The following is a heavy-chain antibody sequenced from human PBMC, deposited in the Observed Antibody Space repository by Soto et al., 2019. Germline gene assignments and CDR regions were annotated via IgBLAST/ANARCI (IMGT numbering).Heavy chain of an antibody. CDR1: GYTFTGHY. CDR2: IGPETGAT. Sequence: DSVRVSCKASGYTFTGHYIHWVRQAPEQGPEWMGEIGPETGATRYAQKFQGRVTMTRDMSITTVYMELNNLSPDDTAVYYCGRGRSGQIVVVYWGQGTPVTVSS. D-gene: IGHD1-26*01. J-gene: IGHJ4*02. V-gene: IGHV1-2*02. CDR3: GRGRSGQIVVVY.